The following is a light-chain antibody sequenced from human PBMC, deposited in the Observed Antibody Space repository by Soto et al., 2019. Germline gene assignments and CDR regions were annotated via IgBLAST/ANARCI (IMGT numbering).Light chain of an antibody. CDR2: DVS. Sequence: QSVLTQPRSVSGSHGQSVTISCTGTSSDVGGYNYVSWYQQHPGKAPKLMIYDVSKLPSGVPDRFSGSKSVNTASLTISGLQAEDEADYYCCSYAGSYSYVFGTGTKLTVL. CDR1: SSDVGGYNY. V-gene: IGLV2-11*01. CDR3: CSYAGSYSYV. J-gene: IGLJ1*01.